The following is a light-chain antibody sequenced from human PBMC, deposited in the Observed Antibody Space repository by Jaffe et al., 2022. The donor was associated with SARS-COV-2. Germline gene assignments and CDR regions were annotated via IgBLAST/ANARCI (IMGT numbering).Light chain of an antibody. CDR2: AAS. CDR1: QSISSY. Sequence: DIQMTQSPSSLSASVGDRVTITCRASQSISSYLNWYQQKPGKAPKLLIYAASSLQSGVPSRFSGSGSGTDFTLTISSLQPEDFATYYCQQSYSTPRFDGYTFGQGTKLEIK. CDR3: QQSYSTPRFDGYT. V-gene: IGKV1-39*01. J-gene: IGKJ2*01.